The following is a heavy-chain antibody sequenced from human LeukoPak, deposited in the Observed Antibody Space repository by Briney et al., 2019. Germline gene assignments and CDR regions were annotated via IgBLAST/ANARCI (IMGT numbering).Heavy chain of an antibody. CDR3: AKLTDS. V-gene: IGHV3-23*01. J-gene: IGHJ4*02. Sequence: GGSLRLSCAASGFTFSSSSMSWVRQAPGQGLELVSSITGRDGYTYYADSVRGRFTISRDNSKNTLYLQINTLRAEDTAVYYCAKLTDSWGQGTLVTVSS. CDR1: GFTFSSSS. CDR2: ITGRDGYT.